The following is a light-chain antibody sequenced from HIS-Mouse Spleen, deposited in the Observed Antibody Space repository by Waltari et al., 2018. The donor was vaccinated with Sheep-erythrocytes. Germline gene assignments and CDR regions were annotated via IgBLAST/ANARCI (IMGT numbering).Light chain of an antibody. CDR3: CSYAGSYTV. J-gene: IGLJ3*02. Sequence: QSALTQPRSVSGSPGPSVTISCTGTSSDVGGYNYVPWYQPHPGKAPKLMIYDVSKRPSGVPDRFSGSKSGNTASLTISGLQAEDEADYYCCSYAGSYTVFGGGTKLTVL. V-gene: IGLV2-11*01. CDR2: DVS. CDR1: SSDVGGYNY.